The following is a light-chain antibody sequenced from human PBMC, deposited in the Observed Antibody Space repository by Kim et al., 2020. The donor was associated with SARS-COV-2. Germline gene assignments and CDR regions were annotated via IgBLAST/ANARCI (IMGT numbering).Light chain of an antibody. CDR1: QNVGSH. V-gene: IGKV3-11*01. J-gene: IGKJ4*01. CDR3: QQRTRWPLT. Sequence: EIVLTQSPATLCLSPGERATLSCRASQNVGSHLGWYQQKPGQAPRLLIYDAVNRATGIPARFSGSGSGTDFTLTISSLEPEDLAVYYCQQRTRWPLTFGGGTEVDIK. CDR2: DAV.